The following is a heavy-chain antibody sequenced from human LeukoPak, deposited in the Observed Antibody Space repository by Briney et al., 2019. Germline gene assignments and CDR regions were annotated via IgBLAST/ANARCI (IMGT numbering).Heavy chain of an antibody. J-gene: IGHJ6*04. D-gene: IGHD2-15*01. V-gene: IGHV4-34*01. CDR1: GGSFSAYY. CDR3: ARGGRFAPIVVVVAATQLMDV. CDR2: INHSGST. Sequence: KPSETLSLTCAVYGGSFSAYYWSWIRQPPGKGLKWIGEINHSGSTNYNPSLKSRVTMSVDTSKNQFSLKLNSVTAADTAVYYCARGGRFAPIVVVVAATQLMDVWGKGTTVTVSS.